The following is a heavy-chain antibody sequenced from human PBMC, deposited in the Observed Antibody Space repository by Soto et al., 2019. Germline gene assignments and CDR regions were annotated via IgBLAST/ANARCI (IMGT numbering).Heavy chain of an antibody. Sequence: ASVKVSCKASEYTFTSYAMHWVRQAPGQRLEWMGWINAGNGNTKYSQKFQGRVTITRDTSASTAYMELSSLRSEDTAVYYCARDLSEYSSSSHLFYYYYYGMDVWGQGTTVTVSS. CDR2: INAGNGNT. CDR1: EYTFTSYA. J-gene: IGHJ6*02. D-gene: IGHD6-6*01. V-gene: IGHV1-3*01. CDR3: ARDLSEYSSSSHLFYYYYYGMDV.